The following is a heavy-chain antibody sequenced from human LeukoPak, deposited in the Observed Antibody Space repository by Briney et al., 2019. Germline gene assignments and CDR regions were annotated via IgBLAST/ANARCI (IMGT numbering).Heavy chain of an antibody. CDR2: ITPNGGST. Sequence: GGSLRLSCLASGFTFSDYTMHWVRQAPGKGLECVSLITPNGGSTYYADSVKGRFTISRDNSKNTVYLQMNSLRAEDTAVYYCARGGATATIQLDNWGQGTLVTVSS. CDR1: GFTFSDYT. D-gene: IGHD5-24*01. J-gene: IGHJ4*02. CDR3: ARGGATATIQLDN. V-gene: IGHV3-64*04.